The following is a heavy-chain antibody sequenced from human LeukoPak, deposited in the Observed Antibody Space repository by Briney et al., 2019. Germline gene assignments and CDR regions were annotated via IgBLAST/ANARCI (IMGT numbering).Heavy chain of an antibody. Sequence: SETLSLTCAVYGGSFSGYYWSWIRQPPGKGLEWIGEINHSGSTNYNPSLKSRVTISVDTSKNQFSLKLSSVTAADTAVYYCARGNDYGDAGGAYDIWGQGTMVIVSS. V-gene: IGHV4-34*01. J-gene: IGHJ3*02. D-gene: IGHD4-17*01. CDR2: INHSGST. CDR3: ARGNDYGDAGGAYDI. CDR1: GGSFSGYY.